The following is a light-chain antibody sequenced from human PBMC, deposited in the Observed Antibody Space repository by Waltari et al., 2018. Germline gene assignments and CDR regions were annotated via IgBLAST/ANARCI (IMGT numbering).Light chain of an antibody. J-gene: IGLJ1*01. V-gene: IGLV10-54*04. CDR1: SNNVGNQG. CDR3: SGWDISLNVHF. Sequence: QAGLTQPPSVSKGLGQTATLTCTGNSNNVGNQGAAWVQHHQDHPPKLLSYRNNNRPPGISERFSASRAGHTASLTITGLQPEDGADYYCSGWDISLNVHFFGPGTKVTVL. CDR2: RNN.